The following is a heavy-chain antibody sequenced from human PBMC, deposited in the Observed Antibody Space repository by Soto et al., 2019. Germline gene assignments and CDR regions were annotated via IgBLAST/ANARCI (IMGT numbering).Heavy chain of an antibody. CDR1: GYTFASYA. CDR3: ARDPPPPDY. CDR2: ISAYNGNT. V-gene: IGHV1-18*01. J-gene: IGHJ4*02. Sequence: QVQLVQSGAEVQKPGASVKVSCKASGYTFASYAISWMRQAPGQGREWMGWISAYNGNTNYAQKLQGRVTMTTDTSTSTADMELRSLRSDDTAVYYCARDPPPPDYWGQGTLVTVSS.